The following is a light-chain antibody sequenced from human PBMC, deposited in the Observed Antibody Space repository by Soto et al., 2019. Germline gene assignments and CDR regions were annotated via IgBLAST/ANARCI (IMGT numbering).Light chain of an antibody. CDR2: LSS. J-gene: IGKJ4*01. V-gene: IGKV2-28*01. CDR3: MQDLQARPHT. CDR1: QSLLHSNVYNY. Sequence: DIVMTQSPLALPVTPGEPASISCRSRQSLLHSNVYNYLDWYLQKPGQSPQLLIYLSSNRASGVHHRLSGCGSGTDFTPKISSAETEDVGLYYCMQDLQARPHTFSSGTRVYVK.